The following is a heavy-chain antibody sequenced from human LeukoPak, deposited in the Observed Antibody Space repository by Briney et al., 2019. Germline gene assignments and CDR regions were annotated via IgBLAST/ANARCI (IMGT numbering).Heavy chain of an antibody. CDR2: IWYDGSKK. D-gene: IGHD2-15*01. CDR3: TVWSGSSYLEYLQH. V-gene: IGHV3-33*01. Sequence: GGSLRLSCAASGLIFSHYGMHWVRQSPGKGLDWMALIWYDGSKKYYADSVKGRFTISRDNAKDTLYLQMDSLRVEDTAVYYCTVWSGSSYLEYLQHWGQGTLVSVSA. CDR1: GLIFSHYG. J-gene: IGHJ1*01.